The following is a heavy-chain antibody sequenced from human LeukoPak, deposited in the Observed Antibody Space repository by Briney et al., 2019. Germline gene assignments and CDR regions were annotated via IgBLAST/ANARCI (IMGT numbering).Heavy chain of an antibody. CDR3: ARDKVVVPAAGFDP. V-gene: IGHV4-39*07. Sequence: SETLSLTCTVSGGSISSSSYYWGWIRQPPGKGLEWIGSIYYSGSTYYNPSLKSRVTISVDTSKNQFSLKLSSVTAADTAVYYCARDKVVVPAAGFDPWGQGTLVTVSS. D-gene: IGHD2-2*01. CDR1: GGSISSSSYY. J-gene: IGHJ5*02. CDR2: IYYSGST.